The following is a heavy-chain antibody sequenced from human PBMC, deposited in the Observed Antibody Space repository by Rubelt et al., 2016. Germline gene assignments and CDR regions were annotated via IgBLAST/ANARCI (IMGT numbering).Heavy chain of an antibody. J-gene: IGHJ4*02. CDR3: ARGRGERRPFDY. CDR1: GYTFTSYG. Sequence: QVQLVQSGAEVKKPGASVKFSCKASGYTFTSYGISWVRQATGQALAWMGWIRAYNGNTNDAPKLQGRGTITRDTSASTAYMGLSSLRSEETAVYYCARGRGERRPFDYWGQGTLVTVSS. D-gene: IGHD1-1*01. CDR2: IRAYNGNT. V-gene: IGHV1-18*01.